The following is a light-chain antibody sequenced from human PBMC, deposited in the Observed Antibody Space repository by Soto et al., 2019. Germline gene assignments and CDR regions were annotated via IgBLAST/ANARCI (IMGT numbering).Light chain of an antibody. J-gene: IGKJ1*01. Sequence: EIVVTQSPGTLSLSAGERATLSCRTSQSVGNAFIGWYQQKPGQAPRYLMYGTSGRATGTPDRFSGSGSGTDYTLTISRLEPEEFAVYYCQQYAGSPTPFGQGTKVEI. CDR2: GTS. V-gene: IGKV3-20*01. CDR3: QQYAGSPTP. CDR1: QSVGNAF.